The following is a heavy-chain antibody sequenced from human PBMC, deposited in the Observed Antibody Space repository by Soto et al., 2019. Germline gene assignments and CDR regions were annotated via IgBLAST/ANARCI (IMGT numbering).Heavy chain of an antibody. V-gene: IGHV1-18*04. Sequence: QVQLVQSGAEVKKPGASVKVSCKASGYTFTSYGISWVRQAPGQGLEWMGWISAYNGNTNYAQKLQGRVTMTTDTSTSTAYMELRSLRSDDPAVYYCARDREFYGSGKTLDYWGQGTLVTVSS. CDR3: ARDREFYGSGKTLDY. J-gene: IGHJ4*02. CDR2: ISAYNGNT. CDR1: GYTFTSYG. D-gene: IGHD3-10*01.